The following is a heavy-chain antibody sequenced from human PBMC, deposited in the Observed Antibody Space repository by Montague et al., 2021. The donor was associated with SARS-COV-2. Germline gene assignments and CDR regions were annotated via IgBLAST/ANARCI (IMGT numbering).Heavy chain of an antibody. CDR1: GDSMSGSNSY. CDR2: ISYTGST. J-gene: IGHJ5*02. Sequence: SETLSLTCSVSGDSMSGSNSYWGWIRQPPGKGLESIGGISYTGSTSYNASLKSRVTMSVDTSKNEFSLRLSSVTASDTAVYYCARLYIQKTLVGASRRRWFDPWGQGTLVTVSP. D-gene: IGHD1-26*01. V-gene: IGHV4-39*01. CDR3: ARLYIQKTLVGASRRRWFDP.